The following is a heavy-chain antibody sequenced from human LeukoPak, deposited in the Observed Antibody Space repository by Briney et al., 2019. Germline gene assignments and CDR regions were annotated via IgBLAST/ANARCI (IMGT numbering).Heavy chain of an antibody. CDR3: AKDTGYSSSWPFDY. D-gene: IGHD6-13*01. Sequence: TGGFLRLSCAASGFTFSSYAMSWVRQAPGKGLEWVSAISGSGGSTYYADSVKGRFTISRDNSKNTLYLQMNSLRAEDTAVYYCAKDTGYSSSWPFDYLGQGTLDTVSS. V-gene: IGHV3-23*01. CDR1: GFTFSSYA. CDR2: ISGSGGST. J-gene: IGHJ4*02.